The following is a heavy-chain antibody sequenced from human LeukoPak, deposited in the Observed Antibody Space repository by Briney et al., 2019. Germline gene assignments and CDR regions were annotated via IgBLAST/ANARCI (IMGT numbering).Heavy chain of an antibody. CDR2: INQDGSEK. CDR1: GFTFSGYA. CDR3: AREQCSGNSCYYY. Sequence: GGSLRLSCEGSGFTFSGYAMTWVRQAPGKGLEWVANINQDGSEKNYVDSVKGRFTISRDGAKNSLYLQMNSLRAEDAAVYYCAREQCSGNSCYYYWGQGTLVTVSS. V-gene: IGHV3-7*01. D-gene: IGHD2-15*01. J-gene: IGHJ4*02.